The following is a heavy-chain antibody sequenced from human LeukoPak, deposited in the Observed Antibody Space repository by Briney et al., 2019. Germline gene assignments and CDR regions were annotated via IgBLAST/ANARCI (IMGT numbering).Heavy chain of an antibody. CDR1: GGSISSYY. V-gene: IGHV4-59*01. CDR3: ATNYGGNSNDAFDI. Sequence: SETLSLTCSVSGGSISSYYWSWIRQPPVKGLEWIGHVHYIGSTKSNPSLKSRVTISIDTSKKQLSLKMNSVTATDTAVYFCATNYGGNSNDAFDIWGQGTMVTVSS. J-gene: IGHJ3*02. CDR2: VHYIGST. D-gene: IGHD4-23*01.